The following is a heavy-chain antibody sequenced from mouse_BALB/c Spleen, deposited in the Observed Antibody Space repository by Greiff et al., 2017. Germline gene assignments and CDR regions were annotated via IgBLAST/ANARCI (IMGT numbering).Heavy chain of an antibody. Sequence: EVKLQESGPGLVKPSQSLSLTCTVTGYSITSDYAWNWIRQFPGNKLEWMGYISYSGSTSYNPSLKSRISITRDTSKNQFFLQLNSVTTEDTATYYCARGGGNYLYYAMDYWGQGTSVTVSS. CDR2: ISYSGST. V-gene: IGHV3-2*02. J-gene: IGHJ4*01. CDR1: GYSITSDYA. CDR3: ARGGGNYLYYAMDY. D-gene: IGHD2-1*01.